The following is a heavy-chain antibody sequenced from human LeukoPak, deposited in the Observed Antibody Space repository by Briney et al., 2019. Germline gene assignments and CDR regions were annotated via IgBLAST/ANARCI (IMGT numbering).Heavy chain of an antibody. Sequence: AGRSLRLSCAASGFWFSNYGMNWVRHAPGKGLGWVSVISSNGAETYYADSVKGRFTVFRDNSKNTLYLQMNSLRADDTAVYYCAKRDWSYFFDYWGQGTPVTVSS. D-gene: IGHD3/OR15-3a*01. CDR3: AKRDWSYFFDY. V-gene: IGHV3-23*01. CDR2: ISSNGAET. CDR1: GFWFSNYG. J-gene: IGHJ4*02.